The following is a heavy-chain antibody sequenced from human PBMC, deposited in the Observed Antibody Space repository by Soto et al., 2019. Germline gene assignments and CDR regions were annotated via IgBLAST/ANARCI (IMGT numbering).Heavy chain of an antibody. CDR1: AYTFTNYA. CDR2: ISGDNGNT. Sequence: QVQLVQSGAEVKKPGASVRVSCQTSAYTFTNYAVSWVRQAPGQGLEWMGWISGDNGNTIYAQKFQGRVTMTTDTSTRTAYMELRSLRSDDTAVYYCATGLLGYCSGGSCYSDSWGQGTLVTASS. V-gene: IGHV1-18*01. D-gene: IGHD2-15*01. J-gene: IGHJ4*02. CDR3: ATGLLGYCSGGSCYSDS.